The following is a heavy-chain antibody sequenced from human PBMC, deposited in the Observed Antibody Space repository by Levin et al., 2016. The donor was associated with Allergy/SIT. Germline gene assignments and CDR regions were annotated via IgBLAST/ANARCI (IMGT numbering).Heavy chain of an antibody. CDR3: VKIRSGYWVVFGAFDI. CDR2: ISSNGGST. D-gene: IGHD3-22*01. Sequence: GESLKISCAASGFTFSSYAMHWVRQAPGKGLEYVSAISSNGGSTYYADSVKGRFTISRDNSKNTLYLQMSSLRAEDTAVYYCVKIRSGYWVVFGAFDIWGQGTMVTVSS. CDR1: GFTFSSYA. J-gene: IGHJ3*02. V-gene: IGHV3-64D*06.